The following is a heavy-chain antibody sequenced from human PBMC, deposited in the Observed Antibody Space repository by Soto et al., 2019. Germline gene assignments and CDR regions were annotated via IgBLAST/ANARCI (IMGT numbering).Heavy chain of an antibody. CDR1: GFTFSSYA. CDR2: ISGSGGST. CDR3: ARALSGWYSSAT. J-gene: IGHJ4*02. D-gene: IGHD6-25*01. V-gene: IGHV3-23*01. Sequence: LRLSCAAFGFTFSSYAMSCVRQAPGKGLEWVSAISGSGGSTYYADSVKGRFTISRHNSKNTLYLQMNSLRAEDTAVYYCARALSGWYSSATWGQGTLVTVS.